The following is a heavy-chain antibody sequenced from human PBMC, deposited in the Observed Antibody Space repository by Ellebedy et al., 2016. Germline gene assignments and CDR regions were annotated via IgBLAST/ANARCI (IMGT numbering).Heavy chain of an antibody. J-gene: IGHJ5*02. CDR3: AKGVGYSYGPNWFDP. Sequence: GGSLRLSXAASGFTFSSYAMSWVRQAPGKGLEWVSAISGSGGSTYYADSVKGRFTISRDNSKNTLYLQMNSLRAEDTAVYYCAKGVGYSYGPNWFDPWGQGTLVTVSS. CDR1: GFTFSSYA. CDR2: ISGSGGST. D-gene: IGHD5-18*01. V-gene: IGHV3-23*01.